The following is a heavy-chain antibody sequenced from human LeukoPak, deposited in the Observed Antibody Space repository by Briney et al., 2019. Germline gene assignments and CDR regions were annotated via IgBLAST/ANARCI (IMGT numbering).Heavy chain of an antibody. Sequence: SETLSLTCAVYGGSFSGYYWSWIRQPPGKGLEWIGEINHSGSTNYNPSLKSRVTISVDTSKNQFSLKLSPVTAADTAVYYCARTVNWNYGTFYFDYWGQGTLVTVSS. V-gene: IGHV4-34*01. CDR3: ARTVNWNYGTFYFDY. J-gene: IGHJ4*02. CDR1: GGSFSGYY. D-gene: IGHD1-7*01. CDR2: INHSGST.